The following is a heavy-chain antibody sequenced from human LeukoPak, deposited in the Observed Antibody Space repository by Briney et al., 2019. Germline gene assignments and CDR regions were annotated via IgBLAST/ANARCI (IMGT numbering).Heavy chain of an antibody. CDR3: ARLLDNDISGDPDTFDV. D-gene: IGHD3-22*01. CDR1: GGSLSGHY. CDR2: VSYTGRT. Sequence: PLETLSLTCTVSGGSLSGHYCSWIRQPPGKRLEWIGYVSYTGRTKYNPSLQSRVTISIDTSKSQFSLKLTSVTSADTAVYSCARLLDNDISGDPDTFDVWGQGTTVIVSS. V-gene: IGHV4-59*11. J-gene: IGHJ3*01.